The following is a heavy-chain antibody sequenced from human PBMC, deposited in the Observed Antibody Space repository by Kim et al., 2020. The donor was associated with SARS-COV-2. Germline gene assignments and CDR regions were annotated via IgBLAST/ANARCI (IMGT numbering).Heavy chain of an antibody. CDR3: ARAPVYPIQLWFLTLTEFDY. CDR2: ISSSSSYI. J-gene: IGHJ4*02. Sequence: GGSLRLSCAASGFTFSSYSMNWVRQAPGKGLEWVSSISSSSSYIYYADSVKGRFTISRDNAKNSLYLQMNSLRAEDTAVYYCARAPVYPIQLWFLTLTEFDYWGQGTLVTVSS. V-gene: IGHV3-21*01. D-gene: IGHD5-18*01. CDR1: GFTFSSYS.